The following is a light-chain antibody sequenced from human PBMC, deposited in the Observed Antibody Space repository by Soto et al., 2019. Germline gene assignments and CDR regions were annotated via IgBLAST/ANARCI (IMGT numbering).Light chain of an antibody. CDR2: KVS. Sequence: DVVMTQSPLSLPVTLGQPASISCRSSQSLAYSDGNTYLNWFQQRPGQSPRRLIYKVSNRDSGVPERFSGRGSDTDFTLKISRVEAEDVGIYYCMQGTHWPPYTFGQGTKLEIK. CDR3: MQGTHWPPYT. CDR1: QSLAYSDGNTY. J-gene: IGKJ2*01. V-gene: IGKV2-30*01.